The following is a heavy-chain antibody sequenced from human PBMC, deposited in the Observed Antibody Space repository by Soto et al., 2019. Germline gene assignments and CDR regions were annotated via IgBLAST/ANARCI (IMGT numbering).Heavy chain of an antibody. CDR2: ITPIYPTT. V-gene: IGHV1-69*15. CDR1: GGNFYAYT. D-gene: IGHD5-18*01. Sequence: VTVSCKASGGNFYAYTFSSGPEAPGEGLEWMGSITPIYPTTNYAEKFQGRLTVTADGSTNTAYMELNSLTSEDTAVYYCARIPRYSFPTSDDLDSWGQGTLVTVSS. CDR3: ARIPRYSFPTSDDLDS. J-gene: IGHJ4*02.